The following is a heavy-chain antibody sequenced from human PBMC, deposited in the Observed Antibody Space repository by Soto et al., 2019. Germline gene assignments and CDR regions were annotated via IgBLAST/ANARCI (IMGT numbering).Heavy chain of an antibody. CDR2: IWYDGSNK. V-gene: IGHV3-33*01. J-gene: IGHJ4*02. Sequence: PGGSLRLSCAASGFTFSGYGMHWVRQAPGKGLEWVAVIWYDGSNKYYAESVKGRFTISRDNSKNTLYLQMNSLRAEDTAVYYCARDSHVGSGWQLTADYWGQGTLVTVS. CDR3: ARDSHVGSGWQLTADY. CDR1: GFTFSGYG. D-gene: IGHD6-19*01.